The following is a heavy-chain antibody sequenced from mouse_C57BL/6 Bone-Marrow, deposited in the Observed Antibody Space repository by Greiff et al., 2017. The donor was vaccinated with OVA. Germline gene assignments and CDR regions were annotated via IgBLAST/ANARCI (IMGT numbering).Heavy chain of an antibody. D-gene: IGHD1-1*01. CDR1: GYTFTSYW. CDR2: IYPGSGST. Sequence: VQLQQPGAELVKPGASVKMSCKASGYTFTSYWITWVKQRPGQGLEWIGDIYPGSGSTNYNEKFTSKATLTVDTSSSTAYMQLSSLTSEDSAGYYCARSIVHYCGSSCNWYFDIWGTGTTVTVTA. CDR3: ARSIVHYCGSSCNWYFDI. J-gene: IGHJ1*03. V-gene: IGHV1-55*01.